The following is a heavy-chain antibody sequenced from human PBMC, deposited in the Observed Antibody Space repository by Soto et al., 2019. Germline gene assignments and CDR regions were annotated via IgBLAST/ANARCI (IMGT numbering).Heavy chain of an antibody. CDR3: ARDVWYRSGSPNWFDP. J-gene: IGHJ5*02. CDR2: ISAYNGNT. Sequence: GASVKVSCKASGYTFTSYGISWGRQAPGQGLEWMGWISAYNGNTNYAQKLQGRVTMTTDTSTSTAYMELRSLRSDDTAVYYCARDVWYRSGSPNWFDPWGQGTLVTVSS. D-gene: IGHD6-19*01. V-gene: IGHV1-18*01. CDR1: GYTFTSYG.